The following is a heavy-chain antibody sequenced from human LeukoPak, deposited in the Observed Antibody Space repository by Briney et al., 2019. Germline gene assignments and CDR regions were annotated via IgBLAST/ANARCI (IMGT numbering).Heavy chain of an antibody. CDR3: ARDSRRDGYNWNFDY. V-gene: IGHV3-30*01. CDR2: VLFDGNNK. J-gene: IGHJ4*02. Sequence: GTSLRLSCAASGFTFSSHALHWVRQAPGKGLEWVAVVLFDGNNKYYADSVKGRFTISRDNSKNTLYLQMNSLRAEDTAVYYCARDSRRDGYNWNFDYWGQGTLVTVSS. D-gene: IGHD5-24*01. CDR1: GFTFSSHA.